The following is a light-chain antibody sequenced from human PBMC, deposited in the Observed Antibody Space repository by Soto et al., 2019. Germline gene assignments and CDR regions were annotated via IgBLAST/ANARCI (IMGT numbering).Light chain of an antibody. CDR2: GAS. V-gene: IGKV3-20*01. CDR1: QSVSSSY. Sequence: SGQSVSSSYLAWYHQKPGQAPRLLIFGASSRATGISDRFSGSGSGTDFTLTISRLEPEDFAVYYCQQYGGSSWTFGQGTKVDIK. CDR3: QQYGGSSWT. J-gene: IGKJ1*01.